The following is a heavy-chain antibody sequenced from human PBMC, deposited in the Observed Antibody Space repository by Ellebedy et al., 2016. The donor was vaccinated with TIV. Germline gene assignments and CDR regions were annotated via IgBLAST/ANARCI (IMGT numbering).Heavy chain of an antibody. CDR2: INDISSHI. CDR1: GFTFSSYA. CDR3: AREIIAFDY. V-gene: IGHV3-21*01. J-gene: IGHJ4*02. Sequence: GESLKISCAASGFTFSSYAMNWVRQAPGKGLEWVSSINDISSHIYYADSVKGRFTISRDNAKNSLYLQMNSLRVEDTAVYYCAREIIAFDYWGQGTLVTVSS.